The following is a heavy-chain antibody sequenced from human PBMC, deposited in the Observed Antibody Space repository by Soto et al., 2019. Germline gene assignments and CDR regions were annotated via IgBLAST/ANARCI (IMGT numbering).Heavy chain of an antibody. CDR3: ARCAAGGVDYGMGV. D-gene: IGHD6-13*01. CDR1: GGSISRYY. V-gene: IGHV4-4*07. Sequence: PETLSLTCSVSGGSISRYYWSWIRPPAGKGLEWIGRIYRSGGTNFNPSLVRRVSMSVDTSKNQFSLKVSSVVAADTAVYYCARCAAGGVDYGMGVWGQGTSVTVSS. J-gene: IGHJ6*02. CDR2: IYRSGGT.